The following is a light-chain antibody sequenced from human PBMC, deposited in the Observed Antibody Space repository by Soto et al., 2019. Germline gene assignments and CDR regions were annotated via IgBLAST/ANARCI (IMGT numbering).Light chain of an antibody. Sequence: DIVMTQTPLSLSVTPGQAASISCKSSQTARHSDGRTYLYWYRQKPGQPPQLLIYEVSNRFSGVTERFSGSGSGTDFTLNISRVEADDVGVYYCMQSIDLPPTFGHGTKLEIK. CDR3: MQSIDLPPT. J-gene: IGKJ2*01. CDR1: QTARHSDGRTY. V-gene: IGKV2D-29*01. CDR2: EVS.